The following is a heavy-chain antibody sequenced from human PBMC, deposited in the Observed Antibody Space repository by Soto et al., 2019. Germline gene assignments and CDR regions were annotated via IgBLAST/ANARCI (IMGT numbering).Heavy chain of an antibody. Sequence: SVKXSCKASGYTFTTSGVSWVRQAPGQGLEWMGWVSGYNGNTKYEEKFHDRVTMTTDTSTSTAYLELRSLTTXXXXXXXXXXXXXXXYYYYGMDVWGQGTTVIVSS. CDR1: GYTFTTSG. J-gene: IGHJ6*02. CDR2: VSGYNGNT. CDR3: XXXXXXXYYYYGMDV. V-gene: IGHV1-18*01.